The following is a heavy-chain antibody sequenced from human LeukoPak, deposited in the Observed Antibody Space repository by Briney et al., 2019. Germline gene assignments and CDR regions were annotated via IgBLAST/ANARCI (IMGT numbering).Heavy chain of an antibody. Sequence: ASVKVSCKASGYTFTSYGINWVRQAPGQRLEWMGWSNPGTGYTKYSEDFQDRVIITRDTTANTACMGLSSLRSEDTAVYYCARAPSPRSYYNDYWGQGTLVTVSS. J-gene: IGHJ4*02. CDR3: ARAPSPRSYYNDY. V-gene: IGHV1-3*02. CDR1: GYTFTSYG. D-gene: IGHD3-10*01. CDR2: SNPGTGYT.